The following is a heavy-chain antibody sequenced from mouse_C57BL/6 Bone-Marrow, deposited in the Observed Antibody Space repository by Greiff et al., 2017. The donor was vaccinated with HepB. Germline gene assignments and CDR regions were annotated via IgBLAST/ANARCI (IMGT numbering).Heavy chain of an antibody. CDR2: IDPAHGNT. Sequence: VQLQQSVAELVRPGASVKLSCTASGFNIKNTYMHWVKQRPEQGLEWIGRIDPAHGNTKYAPKFQGKATITADTSSNTAYLHLTSLTSEDTAIYYCARYSNYVWYFDVWGTGTTVTVSS. J-gene: IGHJ1*03. V-gene: IGHV14-3*01. CDR1: GFNIKNTY. CDR3: ARYSNYVWYFDV. D-gene: IGHD2-5*01.